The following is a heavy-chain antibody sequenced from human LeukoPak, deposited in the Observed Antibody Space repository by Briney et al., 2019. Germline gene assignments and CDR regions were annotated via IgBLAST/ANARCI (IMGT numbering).Heavy chain of an antibody. D-gene: IGHD3-16*01. CDR1: GFTFSTYA. J-gene: IGHJ4*02. Sequence: PGGSLRLSCAASGFTFSTYAMSWVRQAPGKGLEWVSVVSGTGGRTYYADSVKGRFTISRDNSKNTLYLQMNSLRAEDTALYYCARKLWHRNDCWGQGTLVTVSS. V-gene: IGHV3-23*01. CDR3: ARKLWHRNDC. CDR2: VSGTGGRT.